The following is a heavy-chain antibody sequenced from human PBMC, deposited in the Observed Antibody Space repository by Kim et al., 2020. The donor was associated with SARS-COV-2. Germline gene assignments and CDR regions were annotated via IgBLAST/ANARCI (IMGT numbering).Heavy chain of an antibody. J-gene: IGHJ3*02. CDR2: INPSGGST. V-gene: IGHV1-46*01. Sequence: ASVKVSCKASGYTFTSYYMHWVRQAPGQGLEWMGIINPSGGSTSYAQKFQGRVTMTRDTSTSTVYMELSSLRSEDTAVYYCARDQGVVPAAIYAFDIWGQGTMVTVSS. CDR3: ARDQGVVPAAIYAFDI. D-gene: IGHD2-2*01. CDR1: GYTFTSYY.